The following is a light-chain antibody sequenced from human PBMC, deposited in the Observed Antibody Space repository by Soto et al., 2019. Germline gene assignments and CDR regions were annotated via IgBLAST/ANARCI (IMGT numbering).Light chain of an antibody. J-gene: IGKJ1*01. CDR1: QSVSSTY. V-gene: IGKV3-20*01. Sequence: EIVLMQSPGTLSLSPGERATLSCRASQSVSSTYLAWYQHKLGQAPRLLIYGASSKASGIPDRFSGSGSGTDFTLTISRLEPEDFAVYYCQQYGSSPRSFGQGTKVDIK. CDR2: GAS. CDR3: QQYGSSPRS.